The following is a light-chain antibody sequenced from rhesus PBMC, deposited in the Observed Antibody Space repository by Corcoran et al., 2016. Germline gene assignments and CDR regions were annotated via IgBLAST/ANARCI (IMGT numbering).Light chain of an antibody. CDR1: QGISSY. CDR3: LQHNSYPLT. J-gene: IGKJ4*01. Sequence: DIQMTQSPSSLSASVGDTVTITCRASQGISSYLNWFQQKPGKAPKLLIYTASSLERGVPSRFSGSGSGTDVTLTISSLQPEDFAVYYCLQHNSYPLTFGGGTKVELK. CDR2: TAS. V-gene: IGKV1-28*03.